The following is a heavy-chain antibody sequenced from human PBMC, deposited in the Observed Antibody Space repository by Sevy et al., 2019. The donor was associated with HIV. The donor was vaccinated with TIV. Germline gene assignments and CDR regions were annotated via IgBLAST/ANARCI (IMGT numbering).Heavy chain of an antibody. CDR1: GFTFSSYW. V-gene: IGHV3-74*01. CDR2: INSDGIST. CDR3: ESSKGDYYYGSGSLHADY. D-gene: IGHD3-10*01. Sequence: GGSLRLSCAASGFTFSSYWMHWVRQAPGKGLVWVSRINSDGISTSYADPVKGRFTISRDNAKNTLYLQMNSLRAEDTDVYYGESSKGDYYYGSGSLHADYWGQGTLVTVSS. J-gene: IGHJ4*02.